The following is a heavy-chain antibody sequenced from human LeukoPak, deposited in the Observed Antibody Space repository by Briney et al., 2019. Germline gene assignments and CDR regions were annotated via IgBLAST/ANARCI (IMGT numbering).Heavy chain of an antibody. D-gene: IGHD3-22*01. CDR2: IYYSGST. J-gene: IGHJ4*02. CDR3: ARDSSGYSSLDY. V-gene: IGHV4-31*03. CDR1: GGSISSGGYY. Sequence: QTLSLTCTVSGGSISSGGYYWSWIRQHPGKGLEWIGYIYYSGSTYYNPSLKSRVTISADTSKNQFSLKLSSVTAADTAVYYCARDSSGYSSLDYWGQGTLVTVSS.